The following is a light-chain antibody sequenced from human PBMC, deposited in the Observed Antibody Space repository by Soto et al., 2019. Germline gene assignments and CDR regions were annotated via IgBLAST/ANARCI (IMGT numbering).Light chain of an antibody. CDR1: QSVSSSY. Sequence: EVVLTQSPGTLSLSPGERATLSCRASQSVSSSYLAWYHQKPGQAPRLLIYGTSNRATGIPDRFSGSGSGTDFSLTISRLEPEDFAVYYCQQYGRSPRFTFGQGTKLEIK. J-gene: IGKJ2*01. CDR3: QQYGRSPRFT. V-gene: IGKV3-20*01. CDR2: GTS.